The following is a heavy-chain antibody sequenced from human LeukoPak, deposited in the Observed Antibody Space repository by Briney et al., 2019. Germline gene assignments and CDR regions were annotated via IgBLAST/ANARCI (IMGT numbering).Heavy chain of an antibody. CDR2: IYYSGST. V-gene: IGHV4-59*01. D-gene: IGHD2-15*01. CDR1: GGSISSYY. CDR3: ARDGGHLLEYFQH. Sequence: SETLSLTCTVSGGSISSYYWSWIRQPPGKGLEWIGYIYYSGSTNYNPSLKSRVTISVDTSKNQFSLKLSSVTAADTAVYYCARDGGHLLEYFQHWGQGTLVTVSS. J-gene: IGHJ1*01.